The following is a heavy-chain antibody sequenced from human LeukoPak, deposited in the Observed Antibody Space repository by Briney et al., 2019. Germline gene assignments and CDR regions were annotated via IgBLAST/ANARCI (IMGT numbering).Heavy chain of an antibody. D-gene: IGHD3-22*01. Sequence: GGSLRLSCEASGFTFNTYSMNWARQAPGKGLEWVSSITRSSYIYYADSVKGRFTISRDNAKNSLYLQMNSLRAEDTAVYYCAGYVSSGRRDAFDIWGQGTMVTVSS. CDR1: GFTFNTYS. CDR2: ITRSSYI. J-gene: IGHJ3*02. V-gene: IGHV3-21*01. CDR3: AGYVSSGRRDAFDI.